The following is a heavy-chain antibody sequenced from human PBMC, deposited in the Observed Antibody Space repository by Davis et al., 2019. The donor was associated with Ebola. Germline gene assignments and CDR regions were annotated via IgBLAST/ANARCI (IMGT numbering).Heavy chain of an antibody. CDR2: ITSTHRYI. D-gene: IGHD6-13*01. V-gene: IGHV3-21*01. CDR1: GFTFRTYA. CDR3: AGYSSSWYEVDDYHGLEV. Sequence: PGGSLRLSCAASGFTFRTYAMSWVRQAPGKGLEWVSSITSTHRYIYYADSVQGRFTVSRDNTKNSLFLQMDSLRADDTAVYYCAGYSSSWYEVDDYHGLEVWGRGTTVTVSS. J-gene: IGHJ6*02.